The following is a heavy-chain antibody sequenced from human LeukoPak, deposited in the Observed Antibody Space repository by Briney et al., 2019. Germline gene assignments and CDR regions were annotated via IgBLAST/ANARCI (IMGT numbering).Heavy chain of an antibody. CDR3: ARAAIVVVANYYFDS. CDR2: IYKSGST. J-gene: IGHJ4*02. V-gene: IGHV4-59*01. Sequence: SETLSLTCSVPGGSISTYYWSWIRQPPGKGLEWIGYIYKSGSTNYNPSLKSRATISVDTSKNQFSLKLSSVTAADTAVYYCARAAIVVVANYYFDSWGQGTLVTVSS. CDR1: GGSISTYY. D-gene: IGHD2-15*01.